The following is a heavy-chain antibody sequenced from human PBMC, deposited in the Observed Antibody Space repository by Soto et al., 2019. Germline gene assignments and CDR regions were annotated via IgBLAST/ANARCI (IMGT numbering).Heavy chain of an antibody. CDR3: ARDGAAHYDILTGYYSVGMDV. V-gene: IGHV1-18*01. J-gene: IGHJ6*02. D-gene: IGHD3-9*01. Sequence: ASVKVSCKASGYTFSSYGISWVRQAPGQGLEWMGWTSAYNGHTNYAQKFQGRVTMTTDTSASTAHMELRSLSSDDTALYYCARDGAAHYDILTGYYSVGMDVWGQGTTVTVSS. CDR2: TSAYNGHT. CDR1: GYTFSSYG.